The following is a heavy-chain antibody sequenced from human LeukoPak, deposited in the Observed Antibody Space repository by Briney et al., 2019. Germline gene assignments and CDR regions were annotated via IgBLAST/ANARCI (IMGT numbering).Heavy chain of an antibody. D-gene: IGHD3-22*01. CDR3: AKDIRDYYDSSGYYHQSSPSDAFDI. V-gene: IGHV3-23*01. CDR1: GFTFSSYA. J-gene: IGHJ3*02. Sequence: GGSLRLSCAASGFTFSSYAMSWVRQAPGKGLEWVSAISGSGGSTYYADSVKGRFTISRDNSKNTLYLQMNSLRAEDTAVYYCAKDIRDYYDSSGYYHQSSPSDAFDIWGQGAMVTVSS. CDR2: ISGSGGST.